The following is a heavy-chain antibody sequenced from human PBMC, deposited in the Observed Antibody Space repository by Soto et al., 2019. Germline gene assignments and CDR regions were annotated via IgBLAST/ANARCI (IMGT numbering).Heavy chain of an antibody. CDR1: GGSISSYY. CDR2: IYYSGST. D-gene: IGHD3-22*01. J-gene: IGHJ4*02. CDR3: ARLDSRGFFDS. Sequence: QVQLQESGPGLVKPSETLSLTCTVSGGSISSYYWSWIRQPPGKGLEWIGYIYYSGSTNYSPSLKSRITISVDTSQTQFSLKLSSVTAADTAVYYCARLDSRGFFDSWGQGTLVTVSS. V-gene: IGHV4-59*08.